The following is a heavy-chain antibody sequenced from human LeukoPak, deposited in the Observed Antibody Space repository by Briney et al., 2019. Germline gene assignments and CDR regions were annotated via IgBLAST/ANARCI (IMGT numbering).Heavy chain of an antibody. CDR2: INPNSGGT. CDR1: GYTFTGYY. V-gene: IGHV1-2*06. CDR3: ARGYCSGGSCYSVENWFDP. Sequence: ASVKVSCKAAGYTFTGYYMFWVRQAPGLGLEWMGRINPNSGGTNYAQKFQGRVTMNRDTSISTAYMELSRLRSDDTAVYYCARGYCSGGSCYSVENWFDPWGQGTLVTVSS. J-gene: IGHJ5*02. D-gene: IGHD2-15*01.